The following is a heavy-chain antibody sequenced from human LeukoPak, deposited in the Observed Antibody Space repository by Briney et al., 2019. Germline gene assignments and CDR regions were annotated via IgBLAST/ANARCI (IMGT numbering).Heavy chain of an antibody. CDR1: GFTFSSYG. D-gene: IGHD3-3*01. V-gene: IGHV3-33*01. J-gene: IGHJ4*02. CDR3: ARDSNYDFWSGYSYYFDY. CDR2: IWFDGSNK. Sequence: GGSLRLSCAASGFTFSSYGMHWVRQAPGKGLEWVAVIWFDGSNKYYADSVKGRFTISRDNSKNTLYLQMNSLRAEDTAVYYCARDSNYDFWSGYSYYFDYWGQGTLVTVSS.